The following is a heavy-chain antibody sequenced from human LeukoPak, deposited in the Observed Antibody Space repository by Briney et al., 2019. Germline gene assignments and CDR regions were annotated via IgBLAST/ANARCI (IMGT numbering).Heavy chain of an antibody. J-gene: IGHJ6*02. CDR3: ASVYLYGMDV. CDR2: ISIYNGDT. CDR1: GYTFNTYG. Sequence: ASGKVSCNAAGYTFNTYGFSRVRQPPGPGLEWMGGISIYNGDTVKAQKYQGRVTMTTDTSTSTAYMELRSLRSEDTAVYYCASVYLYGMDVWGQGTTVTVSS. D-gene: IGHD2-8*01. V-gene: IGHV1-18*01.